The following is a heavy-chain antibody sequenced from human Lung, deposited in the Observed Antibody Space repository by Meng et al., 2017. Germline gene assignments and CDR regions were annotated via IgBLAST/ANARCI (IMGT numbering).Heavy chain of an antibody. V-gene: IGHV1-18*01. Sequence: QVQPVQSGPEGKKPGASVKVSCKASDYTFTGYGVSWVRQAPGQGLEWMAWLGAHDGDTSHAPKFQGRVTVSADRPTATAYMELRSLRSDDTAVYYCARGTPGRSYSDYWGQGTLVTVS. D-gene: IGHD3-10*01. CDR2: LGAHDGDT. CDR1: DYTFTGYG. CDR3: ARGTPGRSYSDY. J-gene: IGHJ4*02.